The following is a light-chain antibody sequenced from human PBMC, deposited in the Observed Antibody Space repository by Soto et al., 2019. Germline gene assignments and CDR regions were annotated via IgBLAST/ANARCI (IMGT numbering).Light chain of an antibody. J-gene: IGLJ1*01. Sequence: QSALTQPASESGSPGQSITISCTGTSSDIGAYNYVSWYQQHPGKAPKLMISEVSRRPSGVSNRFSGSKSGNTASLTISGLQAEDEADYYCSSYTTTSTYVFGPGNKVTVL. CDR1: SSDIGAYNY. CDR2: EVS. V-gene: IGLV2-14*01. CDR3: SSYTTTSTYV.